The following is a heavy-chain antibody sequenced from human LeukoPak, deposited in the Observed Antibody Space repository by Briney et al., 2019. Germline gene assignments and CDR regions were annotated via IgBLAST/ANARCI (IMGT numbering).Heavy chain of an antibody. V-gene: IGHV3-23*01. D-gene: IGHD2-21*02. Sequence: PGGSLRLSCAASGFTFSSYAMSWVRQAPGKGLECVSAISGSDGSTYYADSVKGRFTISRDNSKNTLYLQMNSLSAEDTAVYYCEKDLGGSGDYRPYWGQGSVVTVSS. CDR2: ISGSDGST. J-gene: IGHJ4*02. CDR3: EKDLGGSGDYRPY. CDR1: GFTFSSYA.